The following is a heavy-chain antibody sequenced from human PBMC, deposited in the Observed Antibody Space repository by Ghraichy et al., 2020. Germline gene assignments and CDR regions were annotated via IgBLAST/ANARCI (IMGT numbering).Heavy chain of an antibody. D-gene: IGHD3-3*01. J-gene: IGHJ4*02. V-gene: IGHV3-23*01. CDR1: GFTFSSYA. CDR2: ISGSATGT. CDR3: AKDFWGGYFHY. Sequence: GGSLRLSCAASGFTFSSYAMSWVRQAPGKGLEWVSAISGSATGTYYSDSVMGRFTISRDNSKNTLYMQMNSLRAEDTAVYYCAKDFWGGYFHYWGQGTLVSVSS.